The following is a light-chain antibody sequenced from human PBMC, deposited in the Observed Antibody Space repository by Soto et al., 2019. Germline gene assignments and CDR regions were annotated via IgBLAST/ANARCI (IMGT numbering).Light chain of an antibody. Sequence: EIVLTQSPGTLSLSPGERATLSCRASQSINTYLAWYQQRPGQAPRLLIYDASDRATGIPARFSGSGSGTDFTLTINDLEPEDSAVYYCQQRSNWPHFGQGTRLEIK. J-gene: IGKJ5*01. CDR1: QSINTY. CDR3: QQRSNWPH. CDR2: DAS. V-gene: IGKV3-11*01.